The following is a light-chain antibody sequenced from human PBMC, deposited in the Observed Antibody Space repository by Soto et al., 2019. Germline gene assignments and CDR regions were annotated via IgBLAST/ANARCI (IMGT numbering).Light chain of an antibody. V-gene: IGKV3-11*01. J-gene: IGKJ4*01. CDR1: RSVSMY. CDR2: DAS. CDR3: QSRTPWLT. Sequence: ESLLTQSPAILSLSPGEIATLSCRASRSVSMYLAWYQQKPGQAPRLLIYDASNRAPGVPARFSGSGFGTDFTLTISGLDPDDFAVYYCQSRTPWLTFGGGTKVDIK.